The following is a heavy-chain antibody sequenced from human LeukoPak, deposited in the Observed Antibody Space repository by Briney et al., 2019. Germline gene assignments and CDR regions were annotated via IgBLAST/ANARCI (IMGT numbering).Heavy chain of an antibody. D-gene: IGHD3-22*01. CDR1: GFTFSSYA. CDR2: ISSSSSTI. J-gene: IGHJ4*02. CDR3: AREGVGGYWDY. V-gene: IGHV3-48*04. Sequence: GGSLRLSCAASGFTFSSYAMSWVRQAPGKGLEWVSAISSSSSTIYYADSVKGRFTISRDNAKNSLYLQMNSLRAEDTAVYYCAREGVGGYWDYWGQGTLVTVSS.